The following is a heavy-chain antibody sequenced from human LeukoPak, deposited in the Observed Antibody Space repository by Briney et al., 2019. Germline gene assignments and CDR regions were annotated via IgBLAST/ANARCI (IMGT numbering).Heavy chain of an antibody. Sequence: GGSLRLSCAASGFTVSSNYMSWVRQAPGKGLEWVSVIYSGGSTYYADSVKGRFTISRDNSKNSLYLQMNSLRTEDTALYYCARGTGGYYYYMDVWGKGTTVTVSS. V-gene: IGHV3-53*03. J-gene: IGHJ6*03. CDR3: ARGTGGYYYYMDV. CDR2: IYSGGST. CDR1: GFTVSSNY. D-gene: IGHD1-1*01.